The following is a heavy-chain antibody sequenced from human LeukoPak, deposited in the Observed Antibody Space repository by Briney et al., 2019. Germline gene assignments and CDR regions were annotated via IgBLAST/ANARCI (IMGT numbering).Heavy chain of an antibody. D-gene: IGHD2-15*01. J-gene: IGHJ4*02. Sequence: GGSLRLSCAASGFTFSSSSMNWVRQAPGKGLEWVSYISSSSSTIYYADSVKGRFTISRDNAKNSLYLQMNSLRDKDTAVYYCARGRPIVVVVAAGFDYWGQGTLVTVSS. CDR2: ISSSSSTI. CDR3: ARGRPIVVVVAAGFDY. V-gene: IGHV3-48*02. CDR1: GFTFSSSS.